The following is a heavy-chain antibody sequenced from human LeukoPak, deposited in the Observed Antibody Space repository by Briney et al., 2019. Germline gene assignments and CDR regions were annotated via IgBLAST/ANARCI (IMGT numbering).Heavy chain of an antibody. D-gene: IGHD6-13*01. CDR2: ISYDGNNK. CDR3: AKDLAAASCYGMDV. Sequence: PGRSLRLSCAASGFTFSSYGMHWVRQAPGKGLEWVAVISYDGNNKYYADSVKGRFTISRDNSKNTLYLQMNGLRAEDTAVYYCAKDLAAASCYGMDVWGQGTTVTVSS. V-gene: IGHV3-30*18. J-gene: IGHJ6*02. CDR1: GFTFSSYG.